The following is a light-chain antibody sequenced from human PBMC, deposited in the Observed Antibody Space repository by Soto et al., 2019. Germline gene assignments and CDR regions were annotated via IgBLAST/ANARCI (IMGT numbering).Light chain of an antibody. CDR1: QSITRW. V-gene: IGKV1-5*01. J-gene: IGKJ2*01. CDR3: QQIHSTSSYT. CDR2: DAS. Sequence: DIQMTQSPSTLSASVGDRVTIACRANQSITRWLAWYQQKPGKAPKLLIFDASTLEIGVPSRFSGSGYGTDFTLTINSLQPEDFATYYCQQIHSTSSYTFGQGTKVDIK.